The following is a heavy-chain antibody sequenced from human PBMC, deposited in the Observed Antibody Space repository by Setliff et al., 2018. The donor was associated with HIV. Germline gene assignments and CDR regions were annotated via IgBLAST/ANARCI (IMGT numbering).Heavy chain of an antibody. CDR2: IHPSGGST. CDR1: GYTFTSYY. V-gene: IGHV1-46*01. J-gene: IGHJ5*02. D-gene: IGHD2-15*01. Sequence: GASVKVSCKASGYTFTSYYIHWVRQAPGQGLEWMGVIHPSGGSTSYAQNFQDRVTMTRDTSTSTVYMELSSLRSEDTAVYYCARVRYCSGGSCYGGDYWFDPWGQGTQVTVSS. CDR3: ARVRYCSGGSCYGGDYWFDP.